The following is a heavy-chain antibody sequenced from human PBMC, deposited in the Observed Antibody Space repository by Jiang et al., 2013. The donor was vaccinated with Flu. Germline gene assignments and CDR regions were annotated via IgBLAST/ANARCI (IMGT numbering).Heavy chain of an antibody. CDR2: INPIGGST. J-gene: IGHJ4*02. CDR3: AREWELGTRGDFDY. Sequence: GAEVKKPGASVKVSCKASGYSFTRNFMHWVRQAPGQGLEWMGIINPIGGSTTYAQKFQGRVTMTRDKSTSTVYLELTSLRFEDTAVYYCAREWELGTRGDFDYWGQGTLVIVSS. D-gene: IGHD1-26*01. V-gene: IGHV1-46*01. CDR1: GYSFTRNF.